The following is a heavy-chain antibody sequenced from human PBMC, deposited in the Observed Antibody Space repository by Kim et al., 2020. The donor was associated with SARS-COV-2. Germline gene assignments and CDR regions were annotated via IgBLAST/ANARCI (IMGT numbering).Heavy chain of an antibody. J-gene: IGHJ6*03. CDR2: IWYDGSNK. CDR1: GFTFSSYG. V-gene: IGHV3-33*01. Sequence: GGSLRLSCAASGFTFSSYGMHWVRQAPGKGLEWVAVIWYDGSNKYYADSVKGRFTISRDNSKNTLYLQMNSLRAEDTAVYYCARKRGDYYYYMDVWGKGTTVTVSS. D-gene: IGHD2-15*01. CDR3: ARKRGDYYYYMDV.